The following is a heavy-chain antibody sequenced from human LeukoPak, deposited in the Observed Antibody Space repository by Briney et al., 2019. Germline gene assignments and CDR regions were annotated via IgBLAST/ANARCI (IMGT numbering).Heavy chain of an antibody. CDR1: GGSISSSGYY. Sequence: SETLSLTCTVSGGSISSSGYYWGWIRQPPGKGLEWIGSFYYTGSTFYNPSLKSRVTISVDTSKNQFSLKLSSVTAADTAVYYCASMVRGPRAFDIWGQGTMVTVSS. D-gene: IGHD3-10*01. CDR2: FYYTGST. CDR3: ASMVRGPRAFDI. V-gene: IGHV4-39*07. J-gene: IGHJ3*02.